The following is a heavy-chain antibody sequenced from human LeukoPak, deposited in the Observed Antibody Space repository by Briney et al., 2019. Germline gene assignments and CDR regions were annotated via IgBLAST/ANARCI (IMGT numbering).Heavy chain of an antibody. CDR3: AKYAPPTTMVTRYFDY. D-gene: IGHD4-23*01. V-gene: IGHV3-23*01. CDR1: GFTFSSYS. J-gene: IGHJ4*02. Sequence: PGGSLRLSCAASGFTFSSYSMNWGRQAPGKGLEWVSIIGGTGGGIHYADSVKGRFTISRDNSKNTLYLQMNSLRAEDTAVYYCAKYAPPTTMVTRYFDYWGQGAQVTVSS. CDR2: IGGTGGGI.